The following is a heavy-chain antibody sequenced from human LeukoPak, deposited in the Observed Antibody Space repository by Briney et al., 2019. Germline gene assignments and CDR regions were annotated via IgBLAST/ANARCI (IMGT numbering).Heavy chain of an antibody. V-gene: IGHV4-59*01. CDR2: IYYSGST. Sequence: PPETLSLTCTVSGGSISSYYWSWIRQPPGKGLEWIGYIYYSGSTNYNPSLKSRVTISVDTSKNQFSLKLSSVTAADTAVYYCARSRVAGLIDYWGQGTLVTVSS. D-gene: IGHD6-19*01. J-gene: IGHJ4*02. CDR1: GGSISSYY. CDR3: ARSRVAGLIDY.